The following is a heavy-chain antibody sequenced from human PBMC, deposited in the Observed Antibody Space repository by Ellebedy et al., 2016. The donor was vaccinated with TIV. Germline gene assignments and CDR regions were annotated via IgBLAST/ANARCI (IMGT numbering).Heavy chain of an antibody. J-gene: IGHJ6*02. Sequence: SETLSLXCTVSGGSVSSGSYYWSWIRQPPGKGLEWIGYIYYSGSTNYNPSLKSRVTISVDTSKNQFSLKLSSVTAADTAVYYCARVRRRYCSGGSCFPPDVWGQGTTVTVSS. CDR3: ARVRRRYCSGGSCFPPDV. CDR2: IYYSGST. CDR1: GGSVSSGSYY. V-gene: IGHV4-61*01. D-gene: IGHD2-15*01.